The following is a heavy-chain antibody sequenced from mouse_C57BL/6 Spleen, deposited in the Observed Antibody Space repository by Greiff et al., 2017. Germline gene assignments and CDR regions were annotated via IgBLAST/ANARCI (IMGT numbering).Heavy chain of an antibody. J-gene: IGHJ2*01. Sequence: QVQLQQSGAELVKPGASVKMSCAASGYTFTSYWITWVKQGPGQGLEWVGYIYPGSGSTNYKEKFKSKATLSVDTSSSTAYMQLSSLTSEDSAVYYCARAWYDYFDFDDRGQGTTLTVSS. CDR2: IYPGSGST. CDR1: GYTFTSYW. V-gene: IGHV1-55*01. CDR3: ARAWYDYFDFDD. D-gene: IGHD2-14*01.